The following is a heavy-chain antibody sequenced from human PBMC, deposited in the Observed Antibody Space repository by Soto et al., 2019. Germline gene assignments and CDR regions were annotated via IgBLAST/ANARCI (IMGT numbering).Heavy chain of an antibody. CDR3: ARAWYSSSWSFTSFDY. J-gene: IGHJ4*02. V-gene: IGHV1-46*01. Sequence: ASVTVSCKASGYTFTSYYMHWVRQAPGQGLEWMGIINPSGGSTSYAQKFQGRVTMTRDTSTSTVYMELSSLRSEDTAVYYCARAWYSSSWSFTSFDYWGQGTLVTVSS. CDR2: INPSGGST. D-gene: IGHD6-13*01. CDR1: GYTFTSYY.